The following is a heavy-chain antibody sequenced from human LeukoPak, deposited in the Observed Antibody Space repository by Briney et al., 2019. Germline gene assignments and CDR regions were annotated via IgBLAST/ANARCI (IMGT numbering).Heavy chain of an antibody. CDR3: ARDKGYFDR. CDR1: GIIFKNFR. V-gene: IGHV3-7*01. CDR2: IKQDGSRQ. D-gene: IGHD3-9*01. J-gene: IGHJ4*02. Sequence: PGWSLRLSCTASGIIFKNFRMSWVRQAPGKGLGWVANIKQDGSRQFYVDSVKGRFTISRDNAKNSMYLQMNSLRAEDTAVYYCARDKGYFDRWGQGTLVTVSS.